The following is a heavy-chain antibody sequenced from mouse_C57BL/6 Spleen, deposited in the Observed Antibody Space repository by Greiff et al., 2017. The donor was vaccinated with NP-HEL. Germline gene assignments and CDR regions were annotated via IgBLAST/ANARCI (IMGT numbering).Heavy chain of an antibody. Sequence: EVKLMESGGDLVKPGGSLKLSCAASGFTFSSYGMSWVRQTPDKRLEWVATISSGGSYTYYPDSVKGRFTISRDNAKNTLYLQMSSLKSEDTAMYYCARRPVAYFDYWGQGTTLTVSS. D-gene: IGHD1-1*02. CDR2: ISSGGSYT. CDR3: ARRPVAYFDY. CDR1: GFTFSSYG. J-gene: IGHJ2*01. V-gene: IGHV5-6*02.